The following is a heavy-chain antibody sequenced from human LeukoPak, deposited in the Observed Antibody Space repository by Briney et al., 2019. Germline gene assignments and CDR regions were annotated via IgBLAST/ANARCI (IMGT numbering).Heavy chain of an antibody. CDR2: IYYSGST. V-gene: IGHV4-59*01. J-gene: IGHJ5*02. Sequence: PSETLSLTCTVSGDSISSYYWSWIRQPPGKGLEWIGHIYYSGSTNYNPSLKSRVTISVDTPKNQFSLKLSSVTAADTAVYYCARALASLGYCSSTSCYIWFDPWGQGTLVTVSS. D-gene: IGHD2-2*02. CDR1: GDSISSYY. CDR3: ARALASLGYCSSTSCYIWFDP.